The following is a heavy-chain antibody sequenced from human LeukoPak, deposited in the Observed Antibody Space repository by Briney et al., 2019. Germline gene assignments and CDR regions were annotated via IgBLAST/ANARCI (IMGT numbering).Heavy chain of an antibody. J-gene: IGHJ4*02. CDR3: ARVGGEYVVSDY. CDR2: ISTKSDYI. CDR1: GFTFRYYS. D-gene: IGHD3-16*01. V-gene: IGHV3-21*01. Sequence: GGSLRLSCAGSGFTFRYYSMTWVRQAPGKGLEWVSSISTKSDYIHYADSVKGRFTISRDNANNSVYLRMNSLTAEDTAVYYCARVGGEYVVSDYWGQGTLVAVSS.